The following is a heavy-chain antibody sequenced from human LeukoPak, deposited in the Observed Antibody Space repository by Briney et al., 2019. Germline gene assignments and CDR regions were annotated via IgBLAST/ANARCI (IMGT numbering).Heavy chain of an antibody. CDR3: ASEYCSGGSCLID. J-gene: IGHJ4*02. CDR2: MNPNSGNT. Sequence: GASVKVSCKASGYTFTSYDINWVRQATGQGLEWMGWMNPNSGNTGYAQKFQGRVTMTRNTSISTAYMELSSLRSEDTAVYYCASEYCSGGSCLIDWGQGTLVTVSP. D-gene: IGHD2-15*01. V-gene: IGHV1-8*01. CDR1: GYTFTSYD.